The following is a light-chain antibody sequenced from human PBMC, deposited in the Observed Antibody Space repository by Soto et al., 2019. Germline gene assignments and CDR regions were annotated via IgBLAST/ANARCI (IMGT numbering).Light chain of an antibody. Sequence: DIVLTQTPLSSPVTLGQPASISCRSSQSLVHSDGNTYLNWLQQRPGQPPRLLIYEVSNRFSGVQDRFSGSGAGTDFTLEISRVEAEDVGVYYCMQTTQFPLPCGGGTKVEIK. CDR1: QSLVHSDGNTY. V-gene: IGKV2-24*01. J-gene: IGKJ4*01. CDR3: MQTTQFPLP. CDR2: EVS.